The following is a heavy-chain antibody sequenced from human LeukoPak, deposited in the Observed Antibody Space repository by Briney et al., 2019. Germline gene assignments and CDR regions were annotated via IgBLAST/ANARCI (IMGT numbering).Heavy chain of an antibody. CDR1: GYSFTSYW. J-gene: IGHJ4*02. Sequence: GETLKISCQGSGYSFTSYWISWVRQMPGKGLEWMGRIDPSDSYTNYSPSFEGHVTISADKSINTAYLQWSSLQASDTAMYYCARHDGSGAQIAYWGEGTLVTVSS. CDR2: IDPSDSYT. CDR3: ARHDGSGAQIAY. D-gene: IGHD6-25*01. V-gene: IGHV5-10-1*01.